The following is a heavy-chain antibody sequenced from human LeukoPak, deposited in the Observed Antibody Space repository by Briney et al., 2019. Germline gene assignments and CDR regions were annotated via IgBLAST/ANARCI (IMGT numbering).Heavy chain of an antibody. V-gene: IGHV4-39*07. CDR1: GGSISSSSYY. D-gene: IGHD6-19*01. CDR3: ARESIAVDY. Sequence: SETLSLTCTVSGGSISSSSYYWGWIRQPPGKGLEWIGSIYYSGSTYYNPSLKSRVTISVDTSKNQFSLKLSSVTAADTAVYYCARESIAVDYWGQGTLVTVSS. CDR2: IYYSGST. J-gene: IGHJ4*02.